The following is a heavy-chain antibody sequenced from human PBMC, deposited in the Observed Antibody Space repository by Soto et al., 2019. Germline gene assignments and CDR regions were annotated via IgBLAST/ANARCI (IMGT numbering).Heavy chain of an antibody. D-gene: IGHD5-12*01. Sequence: EVQLVESGGGLVQPGGSLRLSCVASGFTFSRYEMNWVRQAPGRGLEWVSYISSRATGIFYADSVKGRFTISRDDANNSLFLQMNSLRAEDTAVYYCARPRAYNGYEEGYYFDYWGQGTLVTVSS. J-gene: IGHJ4*02. CDR2: ISSRATGI. CDR3: ARPRAYNGYEEGYYFDY. CDR1: GFTFSRYE. V-gene: IGHV3-48*03.